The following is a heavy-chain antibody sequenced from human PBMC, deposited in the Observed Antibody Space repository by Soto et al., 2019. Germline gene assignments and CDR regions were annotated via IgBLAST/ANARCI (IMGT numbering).Heavy chain of an antibody. V-gene: IGHV4-59*01. CDR2: VYYSGNT. D-gene: IGHD4-17*01. Sequence: PSETLSLTCTVSGGSLSSYYWTWIRQPPGKGLEWIGNVYYSGNTNYNPSLKSRVTISIDTSKNQFSLRLGSVTAADTAVYYCAKLPWAAYGGIFDPWGQGTLVTVSS. CDR3: AKLPWAAYGGIFDP. CDR1: GGSLSSYY. J-gene: IGHJ5*02.